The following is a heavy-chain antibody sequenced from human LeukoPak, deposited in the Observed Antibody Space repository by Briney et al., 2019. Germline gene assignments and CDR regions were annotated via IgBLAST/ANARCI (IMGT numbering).Heavy chain of an antibody. CDR3: ARGSRYNWNYAIGY. V-gene: IGHV4-59*01. Sequence: SETLSLTCTVSGGSISCYYWSWIRQPPGKGLEWIGYIYYSGSTNYNPSLKSRVTISVDTSKDQFSLKLSSVTAADTAVYYCARGSRYNWNYAIGYWGQGTLVTVSS. CDR2: IYYSGST. CDR1: GGSISCYY. J-gene: IGHJ4*02. D-gene: IGHD1-7*01.